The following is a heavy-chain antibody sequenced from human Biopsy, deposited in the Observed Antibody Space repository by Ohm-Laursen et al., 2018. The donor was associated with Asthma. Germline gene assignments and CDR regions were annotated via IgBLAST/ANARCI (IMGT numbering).Heavy chain of an antibody. V-gene: IGHV3-30*18. CDR3: AKRRGYSGHDNDY. Sequence: SLRLSCAASGFMFRSFGMHWVRQAPGKGLEWVAVISYDGNHKFYEDSVKGRFTISRDNSKNTLYLQMDSLRTEDTAVYYCAKRRGYSGHDNDYWGQGTLVTVSS. J-gene: IGHJ4*02. CDR2: ISYDGNHK. D-gene: IGHD5-12*01. CDR1: GFMFRSFG.